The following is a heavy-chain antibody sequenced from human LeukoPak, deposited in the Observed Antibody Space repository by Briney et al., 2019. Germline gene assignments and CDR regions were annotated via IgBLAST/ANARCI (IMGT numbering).Heavy chain of an antibody. CDR2: ISGSGGST. D-gene: IGHD4-17*01. V-gene: IGHV3-23*01. J-gene: IGHJ4*02. CDR1: GFTFSSYA. Sequence: PGGSLRLSCAASGFTFSSYAMSWVRQAPGKGLEGVSAISGSGGSTYYADSVKGRFTISRDNSKNTLYLQMNSLRAEDTAVYYCAKVGPHDYGAIVDYWGQGTLVTVSS. CDR3: AKVGPHDYGAIVDY.